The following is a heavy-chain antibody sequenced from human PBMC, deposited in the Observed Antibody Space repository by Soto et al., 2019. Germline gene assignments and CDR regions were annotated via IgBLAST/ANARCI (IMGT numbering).Heavy chain of an antibody. J-gene: IGHJ5*02. CDR3: ARDERIALAGTDT. CDR1: GFIFSNYA. CDR2: ISGPGGST. V-gene: IGHV3-23*01. Sequence: EVQLLESGGGLVQPGGSLRLSCEASGFIFSNYAMTWVRQAAGKGREWVSSISGPGGSTYYADSVQGRFTISRDNSKNTLFLQMHSLRADDTALYFCARDERIALAGTDTWGQGILVTVTS. D-gene: IGHD6-19*01.